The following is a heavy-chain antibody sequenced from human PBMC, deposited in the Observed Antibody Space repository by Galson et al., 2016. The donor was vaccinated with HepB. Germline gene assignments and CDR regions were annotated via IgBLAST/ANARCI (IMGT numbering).Heavy chain of an antibody. V-gene: IGHV4-59*01. CDR2: VQYRTV. CDR1: GGSLSDYY. D-gene: IGHD3-10*01. CDR3: ARDPSNDPRVSY. Sequence: ETLSLTCTVSGGSLSDYYWAWIRQSPGKGLEWIGYVQYRTVNYNPSFKSRLTLSIDMSKNQFYLRLSSVTAADTAVYFCARDPSNDPRVSYWGQGTLVTVSS. J-gene: IGHJ4*02.